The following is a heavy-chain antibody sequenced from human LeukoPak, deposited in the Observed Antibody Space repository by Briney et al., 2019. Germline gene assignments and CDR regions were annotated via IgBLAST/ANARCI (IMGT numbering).Heavy chain of an antibody. V-gene: IGHV4-4*07. CDR3: ARDRYYYDSSGYLFDY. J-gene: IGHJ4*02. CDR1: GGSISSYY. Sequence: SETLSLTCTVSGGSISSYYWSWIRQPAGKGLEWIGRIYTSGSTNYNPSLKSRVTMSVDTSKNQFSLKLSSVTAADTAVYYCARDRYYYDSSGYLFDYWGQGTLVTVSS. D-gene: IGHD3-22*01. CDR2: IYTSGST.